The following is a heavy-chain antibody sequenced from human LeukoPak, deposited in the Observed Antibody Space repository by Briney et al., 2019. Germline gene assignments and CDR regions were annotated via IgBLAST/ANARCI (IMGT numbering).Heavy chain of an antibody. J-gene: IGHJ3*02. CDR2: IYYSGST. Sequence: PSETLSLTCTVSGVSISSGGYYWSWIRQHPGTGLEWIGYIYYSGSTYYNPSLKSRVTISVDTSKNQFSLKLSSVTAADTAVYYCARGGCSSTSCYRIDDAFDIWGQGTMVTVSS. CDR1: GVSISSGGYY. D-gene: IGHD2-2*01. CDR3: ARGGCSSTSCYRIDDAFDI. V-gene: IGHV4-31*03.